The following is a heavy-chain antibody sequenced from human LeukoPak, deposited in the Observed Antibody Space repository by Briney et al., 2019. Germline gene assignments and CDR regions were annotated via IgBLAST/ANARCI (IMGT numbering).Heavy chain of an antibody. CDR3: ARYNYDFWSGYSKWFDP. CDR1: GDSISRYY. D-gene: IGHD3-3*01. V-gene: IGHV4-59*01. CDR2: IYYTGST. J-gene: IGHJ5*02. Sequence: SETLSLTCTVSGDSISRYYWSWIRQPPGKGLEWIGYIYYTGSTNYNPSLKSRVTMSLDTSKNQFSLKLSSVTAADTAVYYCARYNYDFWSGYSKWFDPWGQGTLVTVSS.